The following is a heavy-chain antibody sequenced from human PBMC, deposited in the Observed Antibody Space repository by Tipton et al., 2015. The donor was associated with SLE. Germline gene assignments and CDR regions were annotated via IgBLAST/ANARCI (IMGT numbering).Heavy chain of an antibody. D-gene: IGHD1-26*01. CDR2: IWYDGSNK. Sequence: SLRLSCAASGFTFSSYGMHWVRQAPGKGLEWVAVIWYDGSNKYYADSVKGRFTISRDNSKNTLYLQMNSLRAEDTAVYYCARESPNSGGVFDYWGQGTLVTVSS. J-gene: IGHJ4*02. V-gene: IGHV3-30*19. CDR1: GFTFSSYG. CDR3: ARESPNSGGVFDY.